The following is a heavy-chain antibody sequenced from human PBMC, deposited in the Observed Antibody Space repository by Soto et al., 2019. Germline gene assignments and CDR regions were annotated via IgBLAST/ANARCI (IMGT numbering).Heavy chain of an antibody. CDR3: ARVGVATDFDY. D-gene: IGHD5-12*01. J-gene: IGHJ4*02. V-gene: IGHV1-3*01. CDR2: INAGNGNT. CDR1: GYTLTRYD. Sequence: QVQLVQSGAEVKKPGASVKVSFNASGYTLTRYDMHWVRQAPGQRLEWMGWINAGNGNTKYSQKFQGRVTITRDTSASTAYMELSSLRSEDTAVYYCARVGVATDFDYWGQGTLVTVSS.